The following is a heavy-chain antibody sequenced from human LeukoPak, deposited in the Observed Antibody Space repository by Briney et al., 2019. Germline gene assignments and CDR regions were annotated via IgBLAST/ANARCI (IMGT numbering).Heavy chain of an antibody. V-gene: IGHV4-59*01. CDR3: ARVVLGYCSGGSCRGYYFDY. J-gene: IGHJ4*02. Sequence: PSETLSLTCTVPGGSISSYYWSWIRQPPGKGLEWIGYIYYSGSTNYNPSLKSRVTISVDTSKNQFSLKLSSVTAADTAVYYCARVVLGYCSGGSCRGYYFDYWGQGTLVTVSS. CDR2: IYYSGST. D-gene: IGHD2-15*01. CDR1: GGSISSYY.